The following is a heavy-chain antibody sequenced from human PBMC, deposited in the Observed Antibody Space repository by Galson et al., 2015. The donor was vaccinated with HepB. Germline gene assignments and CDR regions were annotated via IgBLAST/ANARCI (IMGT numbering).Heavy chain of an antibody. CDR2: IYYSGST. V-gene: IGHV4-59*01. CDR1: GGSISSYY. Sequence: SETLSLTCTVSGGSISSYYWSWIRQPPGKGLEWIGYIYYSGSTNYNPSLKSRVTISVDTSKNQFSLKLSSVTAADTAVYYCARVRPPCSSTSCSLSHGHNWFDPWGQGTLVTVSS. J-gene: IGHJ5*02. CDR3: ARVRPPCSSTSCSLSHGHNWFDP. D-gene: IGHD2-2*01.